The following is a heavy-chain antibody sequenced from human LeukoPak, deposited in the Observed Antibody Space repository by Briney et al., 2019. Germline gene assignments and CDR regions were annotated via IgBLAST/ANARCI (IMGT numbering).Heavy chain of an antibody. D-gene: IGHD2-15*01. Sequence: GGSLRLSCAAAGFTFSNYAMTWVRQAPGRGLEWVSSISGSGGSTYYADSVKGRFTISRDNSKNTLYLQMNSLRAEDTAVYYCARDRLTRWQLLYYYYGMDVWGQGTTVTVSS. CDR3: ARDRLTRWQLLYYYYGMDV. CDR1: GFTFSNYA. CDR2: ISGSGGST. V-gene: IGHV3-23*01. J-gene: IGHJ6*02.